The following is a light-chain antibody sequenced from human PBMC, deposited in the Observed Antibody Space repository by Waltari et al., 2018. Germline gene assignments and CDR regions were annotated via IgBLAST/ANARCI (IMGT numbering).Light chain of an antibody. CDR3: QSCGTNLSVI. Sequence: QSVLTPPPSVSGAPEPGATISCTGGGSNIGVGYDVHWYQQFPGTAPKLPIVSTTLRPSRGPDRVSGPTAGASASPGITGLEAEDGGYYYCQSCGTNLSVIFGGGTKLTVL. CDR2: STT. J-gene: IGLJ2*01. V-gene: IGLV1-40*01. CDR1: GSNIGVGYD.